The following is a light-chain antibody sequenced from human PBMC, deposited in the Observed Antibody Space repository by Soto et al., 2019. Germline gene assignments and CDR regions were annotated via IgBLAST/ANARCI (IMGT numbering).Light chain of an antibody. Sequence: DIQMTQSPSTLSASVGDRVTITCRASQSISSWLAWYQQKPGKAPKLLIYKASSLESGVPSRFSGSGSGTEFTLTISSLQPDDFATYYCQQSITMYTFGQGTKLEIK. CDR3: QQSITMYT. J-gene: IGKJ2*01. CDR2: KAS. V-gene: IGKV1-5*03. CDR1: QSISSW.